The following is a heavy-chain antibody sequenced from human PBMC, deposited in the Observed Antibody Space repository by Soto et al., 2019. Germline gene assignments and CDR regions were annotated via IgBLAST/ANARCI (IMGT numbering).Heavy chain of an antibody. V-gene: IGHV4-31*03. D-gene: IGHD1-26*01. CDR3: AREGGIVGATAADY. CDR1: GGSISSGGYY. CDR2: IYYSGST. J-gene: IGHJ4*02. Sequence: QVQLQESGPGLVKPSQTLSLTCTVSGGSISSGGYYWSWIRQHPGKGLEWIGYIYYSGSTYYNPSLQGRVTIXVXTXXNQFSLKLSSVTAADTAVYYCAREGGIVGATAADYWGQGTLVTVSS.